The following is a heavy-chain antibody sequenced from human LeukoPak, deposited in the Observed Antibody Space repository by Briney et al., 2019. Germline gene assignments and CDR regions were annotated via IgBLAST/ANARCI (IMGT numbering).Heavy chain of an antibody. J-gene: IGHJ4*02. CDR2: IYFSGST. CDR3: ARDVGSGWYHFDY. Sequence: SETLSLTCTVSGGSISSYYWSWIRQPPGQGLEWIGYIYFSGSTNYNPSLKSRVTISVDTSKNQFSLKLSSVTAADTAVYYCARDVGSGWYHFDYWGQGTLVTVSS. D-gene: IGHD6-19*01. CDR1: GGSISSYY. V-gene: IGHV4-59*01.